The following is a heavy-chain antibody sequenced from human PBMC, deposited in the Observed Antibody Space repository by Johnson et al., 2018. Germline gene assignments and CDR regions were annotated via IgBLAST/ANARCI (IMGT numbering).Heavy chain of an antibody. CDR1: GYSFTTYW. Sequence: EVQLLESGAEVKKPGESLKISCKTSGYSFTTYWIAWVRQMPGKGLAWLGIIYPGDSDTSYSPSFQGQVTISADKPITPAYLRWSSLKAPDTAMYYCARQKVPGRVDAFDIWGQGTMVTVSS. J-gene: IGHJ3*02. CDR2: IYPGDSDT. V-gene: IGHV5-51*01. CDR3: ARQKVPGRVDAFDI.